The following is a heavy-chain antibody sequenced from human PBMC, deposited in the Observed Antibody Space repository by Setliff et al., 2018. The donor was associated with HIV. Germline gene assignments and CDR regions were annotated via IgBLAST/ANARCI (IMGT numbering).Heavy chain of an antibody. V-gene: IGHV4-34*01. D-gene: IGHD1-1*01. Sequence: KTSETLSLTCAVYGGSFSGYYWSWIRQPPGKGLEWIGSIYYSGSIYYNPSLKSRVTISVDTSKNQFSLKLSSVTAADTAVYYCARDINDGGWFDPWGQGTLVTVSS. CDR3: ARDINDGGWFDP. CDR1: GGSFSGYY. CDR2: IYYSGSI. J-gene: IGHJ5*02.